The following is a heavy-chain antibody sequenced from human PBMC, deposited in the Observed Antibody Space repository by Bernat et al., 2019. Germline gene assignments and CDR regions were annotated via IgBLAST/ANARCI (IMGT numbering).Heavy chain of an antibody. J-gene: IGHJ4*02. CDR2: VSPNSGNT. CDR3: ARSPPNWGVDY. D-gene: IGHD7-27*01. Sequence: QVQLVQSGAEVKTPGASVKVSCKASVYTFTSYDFNWVRQATGQGLEWMGWVSPNSGNTGYAQKFQGRVTMTRDTSISTVYMELSSLRSEDTAVYYCARSPPNWGVDYWGQGTLVTVSS. CDR1: VYTFTSYD. V-gene: IGHV1-8*01.